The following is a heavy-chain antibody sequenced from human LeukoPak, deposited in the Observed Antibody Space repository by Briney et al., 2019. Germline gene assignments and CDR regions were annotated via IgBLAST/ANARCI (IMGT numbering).Heavy chain of an antibody. Sequence: GGSLRLSCAASGFTFSSYSMNWVRQAPGKGLEWVSSISSSSSYIYYADSVKGRFTISRDNAKNTLYLQMNSLRAEDTAVYYCAKDRLWSGYYDTSGYSPDWGQGTLVTVSS. CDR2: ISSSSSYI. CDR3: AKDRLWSGYYDTSGYSPD. CDR1: GFTFSSYS. V-gene: IGHV3-21*04. J-gene: IGHJ4*02. D-gene: IGHD3-22*01.